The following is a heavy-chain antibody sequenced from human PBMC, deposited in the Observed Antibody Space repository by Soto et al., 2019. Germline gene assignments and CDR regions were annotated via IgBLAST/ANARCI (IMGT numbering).Heavy chain of an antibody. CDR2: ISWNSDSI. CDR1: GFIFDDFA. Sequence: EAQLVESGGGFVQPGRSLRLSCAGSGFIFDDFAIHWVRQAPGKGLEWVSGISWNSDSIGYADSVKGRFTISRDNAKNALYLQMNSLRVEDTAVYYCTKVGGLYDFWSGPLHFDLWGQGTRVTVSS. D-gene: IGHD3-3*01. V-gene: IGHV3-9*01. J-gene: IGHJ4*02. CDR3: TKVGGLYDFWSGPLHFDL.